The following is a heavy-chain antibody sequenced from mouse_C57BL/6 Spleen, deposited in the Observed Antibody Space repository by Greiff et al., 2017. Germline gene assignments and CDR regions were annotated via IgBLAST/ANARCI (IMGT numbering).Heavy chain of an antibody. CDR1: GYTFTSYW. CDR3: ARERGYGYDEEGFDY. Sequence: VQLQQPGAELVKPGASVKMSCKASGYTFTSYWITWVKQRPGQGLEWIGDIYPGSGSTNYNEKFKSKATLTVDTSSSTAYMQLSSLTSEDSAVYYCARERGYGYDEEGFDYWGQGTTLTVSS. J-gene: IGHJ2*01. D-gene: IGHD2-2*01. V-gene: IGHV1-55*01. CDR2: IYPGSGST.